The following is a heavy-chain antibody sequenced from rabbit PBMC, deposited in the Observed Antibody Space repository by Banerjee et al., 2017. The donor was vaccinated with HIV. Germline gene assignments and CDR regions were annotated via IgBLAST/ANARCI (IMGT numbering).Heavy chain of an antibody. Sequence: QEQLEESGGDLVKPEGSLTLTCTASGFTLSSYWICWVRQAPGKGLEWIACMDAGSSGSTNYASWAKGRFTISKTSSTTVTLQMTSLTAADTATYFCVRGDDDYPTYFNLWGQGTLVTVS. D-gene: IGHD2-1*01. CDR1: GFTLSSYW. CDR2: MDAGSSGST. J-gene: IGHJ4*01. CDR3: VRGDDDYPTYFNL. V-gene: IGHV1S45*01.